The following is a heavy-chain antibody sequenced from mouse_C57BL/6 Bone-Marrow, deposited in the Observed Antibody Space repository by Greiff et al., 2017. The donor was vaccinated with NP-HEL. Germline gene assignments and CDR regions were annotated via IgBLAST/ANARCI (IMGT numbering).Heavy chain of an antibody. CDR1: GYTFTEYT. CDR2: FYPGSGSI. D-gene: IGHD1-1*01. CDR3: ARNEDKRTTVVARYFDV. V-gene: IGHV1-62-2*01. J-gene: IGHJ1*03. Sequence: VQLKQSGAELVKPGASVKLSCKASGYTFTEYTIHWVKQRSGQGLEWIGWFYPGSGSIKYNEKFKDKATLTADKSSSTAYMELSRLTSEDSAVYFCARNEDKRTTVVARYFDVWGTGATVTVSS.